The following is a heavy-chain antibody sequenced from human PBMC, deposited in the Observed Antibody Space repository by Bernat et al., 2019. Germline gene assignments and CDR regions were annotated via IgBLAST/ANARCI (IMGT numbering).Heavy chain of an antibody. D-gene: IGHD4-17*01. V-gene: IGHV3-66*01. CDR1: GFTVSSNY. J-gene: IGHJ5*02. Sequence: EVQLVESGGGLVQPGVSLRLSCAASGFTVSSNYMSWVRQAPGKGLEWVSVIYSGGSTYYADSVKGRFTISRDNSKNTLYLQMNSLRAEDTAVYYCARDHNSPPGRVNGATVTTWGQGTLVTVSS. CDR3: ARDHNSPPGRVNGATVTT. CDR2: IYSGGST.